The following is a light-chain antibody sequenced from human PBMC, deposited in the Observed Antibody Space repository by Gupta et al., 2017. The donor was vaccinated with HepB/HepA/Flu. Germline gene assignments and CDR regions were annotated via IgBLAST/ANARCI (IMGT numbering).Light chain of an antibody. CDR2: DTS. V-gene: IGLV7-46*01. Sequence: QAVVTQEPSLTVSPGGTVTLTCGSSTGAVTSGHYPYWFQQKPGHAPRKLISDTSNKHSWTPAPFSGPPPGGQGAPNPSGSEPGDGGEYFRFASLWCARGVFGGGTKLTVL. CDR3: FASLWCARGV. J-gene: IGLJ3*02. CDR1: TGAVTSGHY.